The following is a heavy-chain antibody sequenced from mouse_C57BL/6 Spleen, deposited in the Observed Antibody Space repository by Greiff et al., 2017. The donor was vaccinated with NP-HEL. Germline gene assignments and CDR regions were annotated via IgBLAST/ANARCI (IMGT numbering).Heavy chain of an antibody. D-gene: IGHD2-1*01. Sequence: QVQLQQPGAELVKPGASVKLSCKASGYTFTSYWMHWVKQRPGQGLEWIGMIHPNSGSTNYNEKFKSKATLTVDKSSSTAYMQLSSLTSEDSAVYYWARSGGNYYFDYWGQGTTLTVSS. J-gene: IGHJ2*01. CDR3: ARSGGNYYFDY. CDR2: IHPNSGST. V-gene: IGHV1-64*01. CDR1: GYTFTSYW.